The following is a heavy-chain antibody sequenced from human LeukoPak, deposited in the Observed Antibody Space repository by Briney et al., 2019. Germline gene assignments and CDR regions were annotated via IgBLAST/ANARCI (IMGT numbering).Heavy chain of an antibody. D-gene: IGHD2-15*01. CDR1: GFTFSNYA. V-gene: IGHV3-23*01. J-gene: IGHJ4*02. CDR2: VTGSTGNT. Sequence: GGSLRLSCAASGFTFSNYAMSWVRQAPGKGLEWVSAVTGSTGNTYYADSVKGRFTISRDNSKSTLYLQMSNLRAEDTAIYPCAKSPLASCSGVKCYPLDYWGQGTLVTVSS. CDR3: AKSPLASCSGVKCYPLDY.